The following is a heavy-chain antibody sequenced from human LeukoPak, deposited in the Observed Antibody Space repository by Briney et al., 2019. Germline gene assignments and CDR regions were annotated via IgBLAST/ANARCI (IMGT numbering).Heavy chain of an antibody. CDR1: GFTFSSYG. CDR2: ISYDGSNK. Sequence: GGSLRLSCAASGFTFSSYGMHWVRQAPGKGLEWVAVISYDGSNKYYADSVKGRFTISRDNSKNTLYLQMNSLRAEDTAVYYCAKAKDYDILTGSDYWGQGTLVTVSS. CDR3: AKAKDYDILTGSDY. D-gene: IGHD3-9*01. V-gene: IGHV3-30*18. J-gene: IGHJ4*02.